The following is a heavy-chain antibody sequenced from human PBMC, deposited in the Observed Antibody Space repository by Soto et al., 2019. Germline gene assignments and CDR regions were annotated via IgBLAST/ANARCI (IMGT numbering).Heavy chain of an antibody. CDR1: AGSISSSSNY. J-gene: IGHJ4*02. CDR3: AVGQYLAWSPE. D-gene: IGHD2-15*01. CDR2: IYFDGTT. Sequence: TLSLTCTVSAGSISSSSNYRGWIRQPPGKGLEWIGSIYFDGTTHYNPSLKSRVTISVDPSKNQFSLTLSPVTAADTAVYYCAVGQYLAWSPEWGQGALVTVSS. V-gene: IGHV4-39*01.